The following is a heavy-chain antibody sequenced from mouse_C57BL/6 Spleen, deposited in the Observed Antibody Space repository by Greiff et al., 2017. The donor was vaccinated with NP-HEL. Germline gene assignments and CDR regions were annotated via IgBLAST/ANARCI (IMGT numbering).Heavy chain of an antibody. J-gene: IGHJ4*01. Sequence: EVKVVESGGDLVKPGGSLKLSCAASGFTFSSYGMSWVRQTPDKRLEWVATISSGGSYTYYPDSVKGRFTISRDNAKNTLYLQMSSLKSEDTAMYYCARHPFHGPAMDYWGQGTSVTVSS. V-gene: IGHV5-6*01. CDR3: ARHPFHGPAMDY. CDR1: GFTFSSYG. CDR2: ISSGGSYT.